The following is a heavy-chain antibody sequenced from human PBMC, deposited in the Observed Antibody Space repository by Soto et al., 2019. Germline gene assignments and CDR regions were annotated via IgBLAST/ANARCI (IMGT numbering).Heavy chain of an antibody. CDR3: TSPPIAPLGGFDP. V-gene: IGHV3-73*01. Sequence: GGSLSLSCAASGFTFSGSAMHWVRQASGKGLEWVGGIRSKANSYATAYAASVRGRFTISRDDSKNTAYLQMNSLKTEDTAVYYFTSPPIAPLGGFDPWGQGTLVTVSS. D-gene: IGHD1-26*01. CDR2: IRSKANSYAT. CDR1: GFTFSGSA. J-gene: IGHJ5*02.